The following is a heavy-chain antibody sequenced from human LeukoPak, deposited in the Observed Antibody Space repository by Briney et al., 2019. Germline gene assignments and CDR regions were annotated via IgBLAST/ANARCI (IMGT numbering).Heavy chain of an antibody. D-gene: IGHD1-26*01. V-gene: IGHV4-61*01. CDR3: ARPWIVGASLGAFDL. CDR2: VSYSGST. J-gene: IGHJ3*01. CDR1: GGSISSSSYY. Sequence: PSETLSLTCTVSGGSISSSSYYWSWIRQSPGRGLEWIAYVSYSGSTNYNPSLKSRVTISVDASKNQFSLKLSSVTAADTAVYFCARPWIVGASLGAFDLWGQGTMVTVSS.